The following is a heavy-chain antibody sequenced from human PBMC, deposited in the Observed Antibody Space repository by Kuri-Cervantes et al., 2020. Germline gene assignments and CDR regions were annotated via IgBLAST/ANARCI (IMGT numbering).Heavy chain of an antibody. CDR2: ISSSSTI. V-gene: IGHV3-48*02. J-gene: IGHJ5*02. Sequence: GESLKISCAASGFTFSSYSMNWVRQAPGKGLEWVSYISSSSTIYYADSVKGRFTISRDNAKNSLYLQMNSLRDEDTAVYYCVGGAYSYGYSVSWGQGTLVTVSS. D-gene: IGHD5-18*01. CDR3: VGGAYSYGYSVS. CDR1: GFTFSSYS.